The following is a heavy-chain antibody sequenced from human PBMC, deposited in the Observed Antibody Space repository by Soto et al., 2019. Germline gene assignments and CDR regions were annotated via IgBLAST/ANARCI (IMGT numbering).Heavy chain of an antibody. V-gene: IGHV4-39*01. Sequence: SGTLSLTCNASGGSVSSSGNYWGRLRQAPGKGLEWIVSTYYSAGTYYNPSLKSRVTTCIDASKNQDSLTVTPVTAGDTAVYYCARHASRGYSSIWYFEDWGQGTLVTVSS. CDR2: TYYSAGT. CDR1: GGSVSSSGNY. J-gene: IGHJ4*02. D-gene: IGHD6-13*01. CDR3: ARHASRGYSSIWYFED.